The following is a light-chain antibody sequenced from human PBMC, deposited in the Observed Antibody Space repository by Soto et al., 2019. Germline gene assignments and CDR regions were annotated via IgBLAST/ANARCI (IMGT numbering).Light chain of an antibody. Sequence: AIQMTQSPSSLSASVGDRVTITCRASQGIRNDLGWYQQKPGKAPKLLIYDASSLESGVPSRFSGSGSGTEFTLTISSLQPDDFATYYCQQYETFGQGTKVDIK. CDR1: QGIRND. CDR2: DAS. V-gene: IGKV1-13*02. J-gene: IGKJ1*01. CDR3: QQYET.